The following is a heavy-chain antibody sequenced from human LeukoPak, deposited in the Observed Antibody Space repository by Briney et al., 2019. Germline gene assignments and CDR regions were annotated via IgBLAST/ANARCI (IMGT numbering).Heavy chain of an antibody. CDR3: ARDRYQLLGY. V-gene: IGHV1-2*02. CDR1: GGTFSSYA. D-gene: IGHD2-2*01. CDR2: INPNSGGT. Sequence: ASVKVSCKASGGTFSSYAISWVRQAPGQGLEWMGWINPNSGGTNYAQKFQGRVTMTRDTSISTAYMELSRLRSDDTAVYYCARDRYQLLGYWGQGTLVTVSS. J-gene: IGHJ4*02.